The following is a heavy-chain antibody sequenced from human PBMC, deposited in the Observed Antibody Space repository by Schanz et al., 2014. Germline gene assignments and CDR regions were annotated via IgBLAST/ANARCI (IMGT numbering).Heavy chain of an antibody. Sequence: EVQLVESGGGLVKPGGSLRLSCAASGFTFSGNAMHWVRQAPGKGLEWVANIKKDGSEKYYVDSVKGRFTMSRDNAKNSVFLQMNSLRAEDTAVYYCVRDSFFAFDYWGQGTLVTVSS. CDR2: IKKDGSEK. CDR1: GFTFSGNA. J-gene: IGHJ4*02. V-gene: IGHV3-7*01. CDR3: VRDSFFAFDY. D-gene: IGHD3-3*01.